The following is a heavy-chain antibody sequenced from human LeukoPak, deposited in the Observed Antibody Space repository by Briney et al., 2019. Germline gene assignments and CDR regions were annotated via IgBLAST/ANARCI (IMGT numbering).Heavy chain of an antibody. Sequence: GGSLRLSCAASGFTFSSYSMNWVRQAPGKGLEWVAATSSSDAGTYHADSVRGRFTISRDNSKNTLYLQMNSLRAEDTAVYYCAKDLRGGSGSPLDYWGQGTLVTVSS. CDR3: AKDLRGGSGSPLDY. J-gene: IGHJ4*02. D-gene: IGHD3-10*01. CDR1: GFTFSSYS. V-gene: IGHV3-23*01. CDR2: TSSSDAGT.